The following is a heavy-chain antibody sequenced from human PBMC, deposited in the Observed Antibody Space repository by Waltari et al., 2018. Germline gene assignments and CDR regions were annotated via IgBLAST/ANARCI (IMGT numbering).Heavy chain of an antibody. CDR3: AGRYYYYMDV. CDR1: GASITNYY. D-gene: IGHD3-9*01. J-gene: IGHJ6*03. V-gene: IGHV4-4*07. CDR2: FYVGGST. Sequence: QVQLQESGPGLMKPSETLSLTCTVSGASITNYYWNWVRQSAGGGLEWIGRFYVGGSTDYNPSLRSRVTMSFDTSKNQFSLRLSSVTDADTAIYYCAGRYYYYMDVWGKGTTVTISS.